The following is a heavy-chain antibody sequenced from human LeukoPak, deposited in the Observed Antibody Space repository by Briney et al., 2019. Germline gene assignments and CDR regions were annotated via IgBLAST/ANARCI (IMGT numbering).Heavy chain of an antibody. V-gene: IGHV3-21*01. CDR2: ISSSSSYI. D-gene: IGHD3-3*01. J-gene: IGHJ4*02. CDR1: GFTFSSYS. Sequence: GGSLRLSCVASGFTFSSYSMDWVRQAPGKGLEWVSSISSSSSYIYYADSVKGRFTISRDNAKSSLYLQMNSLRAEDTAVYYCARDPGCQLRFLECSGYWGQGTLVTVSS. CDR3: ARDPGCQLRFLECSGY.